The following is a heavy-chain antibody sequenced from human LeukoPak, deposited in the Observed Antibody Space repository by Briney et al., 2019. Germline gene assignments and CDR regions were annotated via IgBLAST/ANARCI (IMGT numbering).Heavy chain of an antibody. CDR1: GFTFSAYA. Sequence: HTGGSLRLSCAASGFTFSAYAMSWVRQPPGKGLEWVSTICGDCGNTHYADSVKGRFTISRDNSKNTLFLQMSSLRAEDSALYYCARDVGVVMFDYWGQGTLVTVSS. CDR3: ARDVGVVMFDY. J-gene: IGHJ4*02. V-gene: IGHV3-23*01. D-gene: IGHD3-3*01. CDR2: ICGDCGNT.